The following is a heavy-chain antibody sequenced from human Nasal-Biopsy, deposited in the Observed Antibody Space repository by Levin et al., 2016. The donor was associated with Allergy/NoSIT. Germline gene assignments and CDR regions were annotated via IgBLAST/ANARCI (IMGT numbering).Heavy chain of an antibody. CDR2: IFSTGNT. D-gene: IGHD3-22*01. J-gene: IGHJ3*01. CDR3: ARALWDSESSGYYPSGAFDV. CDR1: GGSLSGYY. Sequence: SETLSLTCTVSGGSLSGYYWSWIRQSPGKGLEWIGYIFSTGNTNYNPSFETRVTISIDTSKHQFSLKVPSVTAADSATYYCARALWDSESSGYYPSGAFDVWGHGTLVSVSS. V-gene: IGHV4-59*01.